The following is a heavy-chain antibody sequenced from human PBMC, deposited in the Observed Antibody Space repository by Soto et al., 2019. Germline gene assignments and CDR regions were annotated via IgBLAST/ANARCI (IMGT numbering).Heavy chain of an antibody. Sequence: QVQLVQSGAEEKKPGASVKVSCKASGYTFTSYAMHWVRQAPGQRLEWMGWINAGNGNTKYSQKFQGRVTITRDTAASTAYMELSILRSEDTAVYYCARGHPLAADYWGQGPLVTVAS. CDR1: GYTFTSYA. J-gene: IGHJ4*02. V-gene: IGHV1-3*05. CDR2: INAGNGNT. CDR3: ARGHPLAADY.